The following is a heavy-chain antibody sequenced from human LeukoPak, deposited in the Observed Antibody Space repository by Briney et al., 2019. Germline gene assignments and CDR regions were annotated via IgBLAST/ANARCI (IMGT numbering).Heavy chain of an antibody. CDR3: AKGKYYYDSSGYFPFDY. D-gene: IGHD3-22*01. CDR2: ISDSGGST. Sequence: PGGSLRLSCAASGFTFSSYAMSWVRQAPGKGLEWVSAISDSGGSTYYADSVKGRFTISRDNSKNTLYQQMNSLRAEDTAVYYCAKGKYYYDSSGYFPFDYWGQGTLVTVSS. V-gene: IGHV3-23*01. J-gene: IGHJ4*02. CDR1: GFTFSSYA.